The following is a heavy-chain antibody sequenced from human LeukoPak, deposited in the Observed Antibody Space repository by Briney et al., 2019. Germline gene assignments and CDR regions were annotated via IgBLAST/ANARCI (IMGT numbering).Heavy chain of an antibody. V-gene: IGHV3-23*01. J-gene: IGHJ4*02. Sequence: GGSLRLSCAASGFTFSSYAMSWVRQAPGGGLEWVSGISGSGGSTYYADSVKGRFTISRDNSKNTLYLRMNSLRAEDTAVYYCAKEYSSSSNDYWGQGTLVTVSS. CDR3: AKEYSSSSNDY. CDR1: GFTFSSYA. D-gene: IGHD6-6*01. CDR2: ISGSGGST.